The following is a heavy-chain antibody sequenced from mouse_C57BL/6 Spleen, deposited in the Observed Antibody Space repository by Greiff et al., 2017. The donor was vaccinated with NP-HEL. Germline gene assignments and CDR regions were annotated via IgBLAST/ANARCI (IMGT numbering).Heavy chain of an antibody. CDR3: ATPTAQATLYYAMDY. CDR1: GFSLTSYG. CDR2: IWSGGST. Sequence: VKLKESGPGLVQPSQSLSITCTVSGFSLTSYGVHWVRQPPGKGLEWLGVIWSGGSTDYNAAFISRLSISKDNSKSQVFFKMNSLQADDTAIYYCATPTAQATLYYAMDYWGQGTSVTVSS. J-gene: IGHJ4*01. D-gene: IGHD3-2*02. V-gene: IGHV2-4*01.